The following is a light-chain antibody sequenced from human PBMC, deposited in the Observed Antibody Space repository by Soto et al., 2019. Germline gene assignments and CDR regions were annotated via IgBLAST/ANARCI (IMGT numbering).Light chain of an antibody. Sequence: DIQLTQPPSFLSASVGDRVTITCRASQDISSFLAWYQQKSGKAPNLLIYDASTLQSGVPSRFSGSGSGTEFTLTISSLQPEDFATYYCQQINSYPHFGQGTRLEIK. CDR2: DAS. CDR3: QQINSYPH. CDR1: QDISSF. V-gene: IGKV1-9*01. J-gene: IGKJ5*01.